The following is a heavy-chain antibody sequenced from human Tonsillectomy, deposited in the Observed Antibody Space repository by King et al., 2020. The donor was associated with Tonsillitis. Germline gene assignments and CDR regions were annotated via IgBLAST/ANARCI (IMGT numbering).Heavy chain of an antibody. CDR2: IYHSGST. D-gene: IGHD2-15*01. CDR3: ARGVKDCSGGSCYSANFDY. Sequence: QLQESGPGLVKPSETLSLTCAVSGYSISSGYYWGWIRQPPGKGLEWIGSIYHSGSTYYNPSLKSRVTISVDTSKNQFSLKLSSVTAADTAVYYCARGVKDCSGGSCYSANFDYWGQGTLVTVSS. V-gene: IGHV4-38-2*01. CDR1: GYSISSGYY. J-gene: IGHJ4*02.